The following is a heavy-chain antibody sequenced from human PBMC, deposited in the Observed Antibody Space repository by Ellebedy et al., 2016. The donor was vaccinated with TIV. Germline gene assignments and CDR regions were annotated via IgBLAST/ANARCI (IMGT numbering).Heavy chain of an antibody. V-gene: IGHV3-23*01. CDR1: GFTFSSYA. CDR3: VKGGWFDP. J-gene: IGHJ5*02. CDR2: ISGSGGST. D-gene: IGHD3-16*01. Sequence: GESLKISCAASGFTFSSYAMSWVRQAPGKGLEWVSAISGSGGSTYYADSVKGRFTISRDNSKNTLYLQMSSLRAEDTAVYYCVKGGWFDPWGQGTLVTVSS.